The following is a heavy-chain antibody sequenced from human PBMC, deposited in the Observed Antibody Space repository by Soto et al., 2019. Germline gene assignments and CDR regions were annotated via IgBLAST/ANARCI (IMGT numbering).Heavy chain of an antibody. Sequence: VQLVQSGAEVKKPGASVKVSCKASGYTFASYAISWMRQAPGQGLEWMGWFSAYNGNTNYAQKLQSSVTMTTDKTTSTADMELRSLRSDDTGVYCCSRDPPPPDYWGQGTLVTVST. CDR3: SRDPPPPDY. V-gene: IGHV1-18*01. J-gene: IGHJ4*02. CDR2: FSAYNGNT. CDR1: GYTFASYA.